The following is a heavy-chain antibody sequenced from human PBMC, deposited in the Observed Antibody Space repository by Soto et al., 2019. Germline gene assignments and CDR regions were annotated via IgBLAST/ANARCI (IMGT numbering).Heavy chain of an antibody. V-gene: IGHV2-5*02. CDR3: ARRLWSSSCFDY. CDR1: GFSLSTIAVG. D-gene: IGHD6-13*01. CDR2: IYWDDDK. J-gene: IGHJ4*02. Sequence: QIALKESGPTLVKPTQTLTLTCTFSGFSLSTIAVGVGWIRQPPGKALEWLALIYWDDDKRYSPSLKSRLTITKDTSNNQVVLTMTNLDPVDTATYYCARRLWSSSCFDYWGQGTLVTVSS.